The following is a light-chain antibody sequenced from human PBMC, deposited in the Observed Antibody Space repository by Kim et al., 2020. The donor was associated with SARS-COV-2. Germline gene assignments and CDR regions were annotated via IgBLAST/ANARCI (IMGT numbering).Light chain of an antibody. CDR1: ALPKQY. Sequence: PGQTARITCSGDALPKQYAYWYQQKPGQAPVLVIFKDSERPSGIPERLSGSSSGTTVTLTINGVQAEDEADYYCQSADSSGTYYVFGTGTKVTVL. CDR2: KDS. CDR3: QSADSSGTYYV. V-gene: IGLV3-25*03. J-gene: IGLJ1*01.